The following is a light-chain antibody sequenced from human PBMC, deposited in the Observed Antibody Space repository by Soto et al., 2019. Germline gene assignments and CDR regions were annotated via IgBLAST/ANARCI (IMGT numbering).Light chain of an antibody. CDR2: EVS. CDR3: SSYTSSSTLV. V-gene: IGLV2-14*01. CDR1: SSDVGGYNY. J-gene: IGLJ1*01. Sequence: SVLTQPASVSGSPGQSITISCTGASSDVGGYNYVSWYQQHPGKAPKLMIYEVSNRPSGVSNRFSGSKSGNTASLTISGLQAEDEADYYCSSYTSSSTLVFGTRTKVTVL.